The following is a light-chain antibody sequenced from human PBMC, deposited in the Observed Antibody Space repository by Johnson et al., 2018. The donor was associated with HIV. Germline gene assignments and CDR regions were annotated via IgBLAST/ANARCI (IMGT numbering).Light chain of an antibody. CDR1: SSNMGNNY. V-gene: IGLV1-51*01. J-gene: IGLJ1*01. CDR3: ATWCGSLN. Sequence: QSVLTQPPSVSAAPRQRVTISCSGNSSNMGNNYVSWYQQVPGTAPKLLIYDNNKRPSGIPDRFSGAKSGTSATLAITGLQTGDEGDYYCATWCGSLNFVTGTKVTVL. CDR2: DNN.